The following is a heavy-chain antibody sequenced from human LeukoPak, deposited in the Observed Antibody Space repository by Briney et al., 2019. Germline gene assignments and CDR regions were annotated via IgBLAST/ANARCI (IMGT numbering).Heavy chain of an antibody. Sequence: ASVKVSCKASGYTFTSYGISWVRQAPGQGLEWMGWISAYNGNTNYAQKLQGRVTMTTDTSTSTAYVELSSLRSEDTAVYYCASLNPEGYYGMDVWGQGTTVTVSS. CDR3: ASLNPEGYYGMDV. J-gene: IGHJ6*02. CDR1: GYTFTSYG. V-gene: IGHV1-18*01. D-gene: IGHD1-14*01. CDR2: ISAYNGNT.